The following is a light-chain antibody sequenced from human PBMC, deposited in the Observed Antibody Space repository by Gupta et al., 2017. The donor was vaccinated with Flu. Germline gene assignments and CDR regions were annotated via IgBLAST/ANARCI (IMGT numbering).Light chain of an antibody. CDR2: AAS. CDR3: QHRGA. Sequence: MTQPASCLSASLGDRVTNTCRRSQHVTRPLNWYQQKPGTAPQLLIHAASTLQSGVPSRLSGSGSVTDFTLTISSLKTEDCVTYYCQHRGAFGGGTRVEVK. CDR1: QHVTRP. J-gene: IGKJ4*01. V-gene: IGKV1-39*01.